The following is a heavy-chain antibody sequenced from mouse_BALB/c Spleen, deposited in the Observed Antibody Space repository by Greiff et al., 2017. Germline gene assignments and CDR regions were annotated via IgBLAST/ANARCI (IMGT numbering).Heavy chain of an antibody. CDR1: GYTFTSYW. D-gene: IGHD4-1*01. V-gene: IGHV1S26*01. CDR2: INPSTGYT. CDR3: ARAGLGPFAY. J-gene: IGHJ3*01. Sequence: QVQLQQSGPELVKPGASVKMSCKASGYTFTSYWMHWVKQRPGQGLEWIGYINPSTGYTEYNQKFKDKATLTADKSSSTAYMQLSSLTSEDSAVYYCARAGLGPFAYWGQGTLVTVSA.